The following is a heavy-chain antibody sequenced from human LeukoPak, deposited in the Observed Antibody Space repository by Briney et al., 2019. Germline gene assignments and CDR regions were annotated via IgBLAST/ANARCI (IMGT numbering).Heavy chain of an antibody. CDR3: ARAGGLQSSPADLDF. D-gene: IGHD2-15*01. CDR1: GGSISSGGYS. J-gene: IGHJ4*02. Sequence: PSQTLSLTCAVSGGSISSGGYSWSWIRQPPGKGLEWIGDFSYSGSTNYNPSLKSRVTISVDTSKNQFSLRLSSVTAADTAVYYCARAGGLQSSPADLDFWGQGTLVSVSS. V-gene: IGHV4-61*08. CDR2: FSYSGST.